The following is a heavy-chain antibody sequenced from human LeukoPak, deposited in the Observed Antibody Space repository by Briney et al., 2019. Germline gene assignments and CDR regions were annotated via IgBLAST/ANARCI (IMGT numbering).Heavy chain of an antibody. Sequence: PSETLSLTCTVSGGSISSYYWSWIRQPPGKGLEWIGYICYSGSTNYNPSLKSRVTISVDTSKNQFSLKLSSVTAADTAVYYCAMGSGWYYFDYWGQGTLVTVSS. J-gene: IGHJ4*02. V-gene: IGHV4-59*01. CDR3: AMGSGWYYFDY. D-gene: IGHD6-19*01. CDR2: ICYSGST. CDR1: GGSISSYY.